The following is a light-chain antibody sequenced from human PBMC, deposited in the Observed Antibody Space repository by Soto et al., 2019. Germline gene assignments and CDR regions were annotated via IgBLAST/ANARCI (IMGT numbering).Light chain of an antibody. CDR2: FDT. CDR1: SSNIGKNG. J-gene: IGLJ1*01. CDR3: AAWDDSLNAHV. V-gene: IGLV1-36*01. Sequence: QSVLTQPPSVSGAPTQRVTISCSGSSSNIGKNGVNWYQEVPGKAPKLLIYFDTLLPSGISGRFSGSKSGTSASLAITWLQSDDEARYYCAAWDDSLNAHVFGAGTKLTVL.